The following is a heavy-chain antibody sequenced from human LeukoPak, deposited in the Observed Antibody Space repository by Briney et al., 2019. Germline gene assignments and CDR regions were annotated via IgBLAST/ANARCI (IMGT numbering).Heavy chain of an antibody. V-gene: IGHV4-38-2*01. J-gene: IGHJ6*03. D-gene: IGHD6-19*01. CDR3: ARRGRDKARLDYYYYYMDV. CDR1: GYSISSGYY. CDR2: IYHSGST. Sequence: SETLSLTCAVSGYSISSGYYWGWIRQPPGKGLEWIGIIYHSGSTYYNPSLKSRVTISVDTSKNQFSLKLSSVTAADTAVYYCARRGRDKARLDYYYYYMDVWGKGTTVTVSS.